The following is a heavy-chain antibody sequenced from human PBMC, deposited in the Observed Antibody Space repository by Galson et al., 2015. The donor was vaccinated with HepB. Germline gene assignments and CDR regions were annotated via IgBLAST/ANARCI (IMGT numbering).Heavy chain of an antibody. Sequence: SVKVSCKASGYTFTSYAMHWVRQAPGQRLEWMGWINAGNGNTKYSQKFQGRVTITRDTSASTAYMELSSLRSEDTAVYYCARTHCSSTSCYTVDAFDIWGQGTMVTVSS. D-gene: IGHD2-2*02. CDR2: INAGNGNT. J-gene: IGHJ3*02. CDR3: ARTHCSSTSCYTVDAFDI. CDR1: GYTFTSYA. V-gene: IGHV1-3*01.